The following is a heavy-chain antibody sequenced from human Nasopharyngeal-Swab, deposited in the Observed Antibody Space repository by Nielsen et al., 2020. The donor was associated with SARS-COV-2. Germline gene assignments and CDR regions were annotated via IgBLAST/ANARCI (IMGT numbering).Heavy chain of an antibody. Sequence: GGSLRLSCAASGFTFSSYWMHWVRQAPGKGLEWVAVISYDGSNKYYADSVKGRFTISRDNSKNTLYLQMNSLRAEDTAVYYCAKDGGAAAGTRWFDPWGQGTLVTVSS. J-gene: IGHJ5*02. D-gene: IGHD6-13*01. CDR2: ISYDGSNK. V-gene: IGHV3-30*18. CDR1: GFTFSSYW. CDR3: AKDGGAAAGTRWFDP.